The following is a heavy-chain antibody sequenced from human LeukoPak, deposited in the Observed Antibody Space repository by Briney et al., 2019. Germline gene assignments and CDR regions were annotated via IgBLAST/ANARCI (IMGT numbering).Heavy chain of an antibody. Sequence: GGSLRLSCAASGFTFSSYWMHWVRQAPGKGLVWVSRINSDGSSTSYADSVKGRFTISRDNAKNTLYLQMNSLRAEDTAVYYCARTAPYSDSSGYYSPYYYYGMDVWGQGTTVTVSS. CDR3: ARTAPYSDSSGYYSPYYYYGMDV. V-gene: IGHV3-74*01. D-gene: IGHD3-22*01. J-gene: IGHJ6*02. CDR2: INSDGSST. CDR1: GFTFSSYW.